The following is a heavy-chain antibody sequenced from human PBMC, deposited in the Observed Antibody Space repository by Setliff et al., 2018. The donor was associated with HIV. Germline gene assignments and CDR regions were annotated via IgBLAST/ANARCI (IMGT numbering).Heavy chain of an antibody. CDR1: GGSCSDYH. D-gene: IGHD1-1*01. CDR2: IDHRGRP. CDR3: AQLGMVDDFDY. Sequence: PSETLSLTCGIYGGSCSDYHWGWIRQPPGKGLEWIGEIDHRGRPKYNPSLKSRVTISVDPSKKQFSLTLPSVTAADTAVYYCAQLGMVDDFDYWGQGTLVTVSS. V-gene: IGHV4-34*01. J-gene: IGHJ4*02.